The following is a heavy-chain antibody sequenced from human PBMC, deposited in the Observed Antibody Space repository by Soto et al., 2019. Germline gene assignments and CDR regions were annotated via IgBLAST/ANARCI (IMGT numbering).Heavy chain of an antibody. CDR3: ARALYCSDGSCYNKYYFDY. D-gene: IGHD2-15*01. V-gene: IGHV2-26*01. J-gene: IGHJ4*02. CDR2: IFSNDEK. CDR1: GFSLSNARMG. Sequence: GSGPTLVNPTETLTLTCTVSGFSLSNARMGVSWIRQPPGKALEWLAHIFSNDEKSYSTSLKSRLTISKDTSKSQVVLTMTNMDPVDTATYYCARALYCSDGSCYNKYYFDYWGQGTLVTVSS.